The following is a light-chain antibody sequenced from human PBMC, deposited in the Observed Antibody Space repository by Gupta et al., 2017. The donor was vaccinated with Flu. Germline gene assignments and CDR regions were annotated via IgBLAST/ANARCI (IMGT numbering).Light chain of an antibody. J-gene: IGLJ3*02. Sequence: TVTLTCGVNSGAMSDDFYPSWYRKIPGQAPSAIIYNTNTRPSGVPNRFSGFSPGNKDALAITGVQTDDESHYYCVVDLGRGIRVFGGGTKLSVL. CDR1: SGAMSDDFY. CDR2: NTN. V-gene: IGLV8-61*01. CDR3: VVDLGRGIRV.